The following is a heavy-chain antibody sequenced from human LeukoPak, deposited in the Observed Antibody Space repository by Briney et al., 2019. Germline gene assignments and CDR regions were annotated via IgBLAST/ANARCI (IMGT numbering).Heavy chain of an antibody. V-gene: IGHV3-30*02. J-gene: IGHJ3*02. D-gene: IGHD3/OR15-3a*01. CDR3: AKDQNAFLDDAFDI. Sequence: GGSLRLSCAASGFTFSSYGMHWVRQAPGKGLEWVAFIRYDGNNKYYADSVKGRFTISRDNSKNTLYLQMNSLRAEDTAVYYCAKDQNAFLDDAFDIWGQGTMVTVSS. CDR2: IRYDGNNK. CDR1: GFTFSSYG.